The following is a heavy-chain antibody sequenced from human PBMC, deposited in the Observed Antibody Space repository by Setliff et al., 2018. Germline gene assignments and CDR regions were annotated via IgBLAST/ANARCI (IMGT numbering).Heavy chain of an antibody. CDR3: IVAGNYFDY. CDR2: ISGSAQTT. D-gene: IGHD5-12*01. CDR1: GFTFSSYA. J-gene: IGHJ4*02. V-gene: IGHV3-23*01. Sequence: QTGGSLRLSCAASGFTFSSYAITWVRQAPGKGLEWVSMISGSAQTTYYADSVKGRFTISRDNSKNTVYLEMDSLNTEDTAVYYCIVAGNYFDYWGQGTLVTVSS.